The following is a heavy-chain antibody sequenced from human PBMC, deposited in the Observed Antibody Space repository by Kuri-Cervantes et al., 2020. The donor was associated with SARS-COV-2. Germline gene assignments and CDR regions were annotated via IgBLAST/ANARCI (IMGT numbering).Heavy chain of an antibody. Sequence: GESLKISCAASGFTFSSYSMNWVRQAPGKGLEWVSYISSSSSTIYYADSVKGRFTISRDNAKNSLYLQMNSLRAEDTAVYYCARRFHQYQLPHWYFDLWGRGTLVTVSS. J-gene: IGHJ2*01. D-gene: IGHD2-2*01. CDR3: ARRFHQYQLPHWYFDL. CDR1: GFTFSSYS. V-gene: IGHV3-48*01. CDR2: ISSSSSTI.